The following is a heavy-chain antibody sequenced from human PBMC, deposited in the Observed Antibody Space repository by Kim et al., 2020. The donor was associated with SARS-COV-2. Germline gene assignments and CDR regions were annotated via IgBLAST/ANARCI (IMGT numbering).Heavy chain of an antibody. Sequence: GGSLRLSCVASGFTFNMYAMTWVRQAPGKGLEWASDISSSDTTYYADSVKGRFTIFRDNSKNTLYLQMNSLRAEDTAVYYCAKPGGSGSYYRYFDSWGQGTQVTFSS. V-gene: IGHV3-23*01. CDR1: GFTFNMYA. CDR3: AKPGGSGSYYRYFDS. D-gene: IGHD3-10*01. J-gene: IGHJ4*02. CDR2: ISSSDTT.